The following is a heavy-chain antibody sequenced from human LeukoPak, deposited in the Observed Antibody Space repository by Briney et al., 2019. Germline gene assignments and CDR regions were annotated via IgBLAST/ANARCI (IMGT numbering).Heavy chain of an antibody. D-gene: IGHD4-17*01. Sequence: SETLSLTCTVSSGSISSYYWSWIRQPAGKGLEWIGRIYTSGSTNYNPSLKSRVTMSVDTSKNQFSLKLSSVTAADTAVYYCASNGDYWDAFDIWGQGTMVTVSS. J-gene: IGHJ3*02. V-gene: IGHV4-4*07. CDR3: ASNGDYWDAFDI. CDR1: SGSISSYY. CDR2: IYTSGST.